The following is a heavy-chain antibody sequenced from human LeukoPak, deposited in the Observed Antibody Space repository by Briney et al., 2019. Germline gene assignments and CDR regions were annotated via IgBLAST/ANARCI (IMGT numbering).Heavy chain of an antibody. D-gene: IGHD1-7*01. J-gene: IGHJ6*03. V-gene: IGHV4-34*01. CDR3: AGVRLELLEYYYYMDV. CDR2: INHSGNT. Sequence: SETLSLTCAVSGGSFSGYYWSWIRQSPVKGLEWIGEINHSGNTNYNPSLRSRVSILVDTSKNQFSLRLSSVTAADTAVYYCAGVRLELLEYYYYMDVWDKGATVTVSS. CDR1: GGSFSGYY.